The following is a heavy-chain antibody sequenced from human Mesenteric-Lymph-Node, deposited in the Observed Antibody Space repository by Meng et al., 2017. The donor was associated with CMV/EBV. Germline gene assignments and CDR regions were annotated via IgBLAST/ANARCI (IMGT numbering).Heavy chain of an antibody. CDR1: GFTFGDYA. V-gene: IGHV3-49*04. CDR3: TRERYYDFWSGYRGVDY. J-gene: IGHJ4*02. CDR2: IRSKAYGGTT. Sequence: GGSLRLSCTASGFTFGDYAMSWVRQAPGKGLEWVGFIRSKAYGGTTEYAASVKGRFTISRDDSKSIAYLQMNSLKTEDTAVYYCTRERYYDFWSGYRGVDYWGQGTLVTVSS. D-gene: IGHD3-3*01.